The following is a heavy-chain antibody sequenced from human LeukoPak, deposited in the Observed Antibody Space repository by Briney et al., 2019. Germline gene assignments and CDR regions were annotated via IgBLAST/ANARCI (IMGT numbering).Heavy chain of an antibody. J-gene: IGHJ4*02. V-gene: IGHV3-7*01. D-gene: IGHD6-19*01. CDR2: INPDGSVT. CDR1: GFTFSTSW. Sequence: GGSLRLSCAVSGFTFSTSWMTWVRQAPGKGLECVGHINPDGSVTDYLASVKGRFTISRDNSENSLYLQMSSLRGEDTAVYYCVRDGWEHFFDYWGQGTLVTVSS. CDR3: VRDGWEHFFDY.